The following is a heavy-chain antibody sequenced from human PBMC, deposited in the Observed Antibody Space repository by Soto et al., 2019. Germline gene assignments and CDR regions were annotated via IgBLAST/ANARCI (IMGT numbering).Heavy chain of an antibody. CDR2: IYYSGST. CDR3: ARGSIAAAGKNPLDY. J-gene: IGHJ4*02. Sequence: SETLSLTCTVSGGCISSGGYYWSWIRQHPGKGLEWIGYIYYSGSTYYNPSLKSRVTISVDTSKNQFSLKLSSVTAADTAVYYCARGSIAAAGKNPLDYWGQGTLVTVSS. V-gene: IGHV4-31*03. CDR1: GGCISSGGYY. D-gene: IGHD6-13*01.